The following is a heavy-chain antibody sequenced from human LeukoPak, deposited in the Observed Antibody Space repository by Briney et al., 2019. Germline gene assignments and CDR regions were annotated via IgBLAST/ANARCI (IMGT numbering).Heavy chain of an antibody. CDR3: AADYYGSGSYYPSLWY. J-gene: IGHJ4*02. CDR2: MNPNSGNT. D-gene: IGHD3-10*01. Sequence: ASVKVSCKASGYTFTSYGISWVRQAPGQGLEWMGWMNPNSGNTGYAQKFQGRVTMTRNTSISTAYMELSSLRSEDTAVYYCAADYYGSGSYYPSLWYWGQGTLVTVSS. CDR1: GYTFTSYG. V-gene: IGHV1-8*02.